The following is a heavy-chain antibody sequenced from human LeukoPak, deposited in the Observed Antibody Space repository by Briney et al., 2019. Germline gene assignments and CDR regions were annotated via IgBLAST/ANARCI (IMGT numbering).Heavy chain of an antibody. Sequence: GGSLRLSCAASGFTFSSYAMSWVRQAPGEGLEWVSAISGSGGSTYYADSVKGRFTISRDNSKNTLYLQMNSLRAEDTAVYYCAKADTYYYDSSGYCGFDYWGQGTLVTVSS. CDR2: ISGSGGST. V-gene: IGHV3-23*01. CDR3: AKADTYYYDSSGYCGFDY. D-gene: IGHD3-22*01. CDR1: GFTFSSYA. J-gene: IGHJ4*02.